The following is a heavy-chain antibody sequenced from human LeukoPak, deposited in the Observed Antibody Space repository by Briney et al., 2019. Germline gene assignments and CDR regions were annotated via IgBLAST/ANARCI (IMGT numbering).Heavy chain of an antibody. D-gene: IGHD4-17*01. CDR1: GGSISSSSYY. Sequence: KPSETLSLTCTVSGGSISSSSYYWGWIRQPPGKGLEWIGSIYYSGSTYYNPSLKSRVTISVDTSENQFSLKLSSVTAADTAVYYCARLTTVLRYFDYWGQGTLVTVSS. J-gene: IGHJ4*02. V-gene: IGHV4-39*01. CDR3: ARLTTVLRYFDY. CDR2: IYYSGST.